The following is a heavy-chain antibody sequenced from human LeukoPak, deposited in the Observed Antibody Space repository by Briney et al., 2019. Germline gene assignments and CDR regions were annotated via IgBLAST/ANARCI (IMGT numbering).Heavy chain of an antibody. CDR2: ISGSGGST. J-gene: IGHJ4*02. V-gene: IGHV3-23*01. D-gene: IGHD3-22*01. CDR3: AKVLSSYYYDSSGYSYFDY. CDR1: GFTFSSYG. Sequence: PGRSLRLSCAASGFTFSSYGMHWVRQAPGKGLEWVSAISGSGGSTYYADSVKGRFTISRDNSKNTLYLQMNSLRAEDTAVYYCAKVLSSYYYDSSGYSYFDYWGQGTLVTVSS.